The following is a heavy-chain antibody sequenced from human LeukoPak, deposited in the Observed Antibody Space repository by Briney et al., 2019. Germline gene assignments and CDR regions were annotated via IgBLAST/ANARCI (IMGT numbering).Heavy chain of an antibody. CDR1: GFTFSNYA. Sequence: PGGSLRLSCAASGFTFSNYAMGWVRQAPGKGLEWVSTISGSGGTTYYADSVKGRFTISRDNSKNTLYLQMNSLRAEDTAIYYCAKCGPYAIGRSGYFDSWGQGTLVTVSS. D-gene: IGHD2-8*01. V-gene: IGHV3-23*01. CDR3: AKCGPYAIGRSGYFDS. CDR2: ISGSGGTT. J-gene: IGHJ4*02.